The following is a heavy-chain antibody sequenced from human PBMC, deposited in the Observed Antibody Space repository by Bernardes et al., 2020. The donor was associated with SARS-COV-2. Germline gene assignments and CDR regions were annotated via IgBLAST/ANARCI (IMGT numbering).Heavy chain of an antibody. CDR3: ARESRGEQWLVLDY. CDR1: GFTFSSYG. D-gene: IGHD6-19*01. V-gene: IGHV3-33*01. CDR2: IWYDGSNK. Sequence: GGSLRLSCAASGFTFSSYGMHWVRQAPGKGLEWVAVIWYDGSNKYYADSVKGRFTISRDNSKNTLYLQMNSLRAEDTAVYYCARESRGEQWLVLDYWGQGTLVTVSS. J-gene: IGHJ4*02.